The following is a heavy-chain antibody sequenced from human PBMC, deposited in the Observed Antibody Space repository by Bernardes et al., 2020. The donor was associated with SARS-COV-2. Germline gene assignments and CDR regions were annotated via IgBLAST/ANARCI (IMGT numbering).Heavy chain of an antibody. V-gene: IGHV4-39*01. D-gene: IGHD5-12*01. CDR3: ARQPRDGYNPDY. CDR2: LYYTGIT. Sequence: SETLSLTCTVSGGSISSSSDYWGWILQPPGKTLEWIGSLYYTGITYYNPSLKSRVTISADMSENHFSLNLRSVTAADTAMYYCARQPRDGYNPDYWGQGTLVTVSS. J-gene: IGHJ4*02. CDR1: GGSISSSSDY.